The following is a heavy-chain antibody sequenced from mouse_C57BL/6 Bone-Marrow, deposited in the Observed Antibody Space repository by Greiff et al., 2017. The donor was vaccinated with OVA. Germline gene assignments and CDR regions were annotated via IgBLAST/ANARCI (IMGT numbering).Heavy chain of an antibody. CDR3: ARRGHYYGSSLYYAMDY. Sequence: QVQLQQSGPELVKPGASVKISCKASGYTFTDYYINWVKQRPGQGLEWIGWIFPGSGSTYYNEKFKGKATLTVDKSSSTAYMLLSSLTSEDSAVYFCARRGHYYGSSLYYAMDYWGQGTSVTVSS. J-gene: IGHJ4*01. V-gene: IGHV1-75*01. CDR1: GYTFTDYY. D-gene: IGHD1-1*01. CDR2: IFPGSGST.